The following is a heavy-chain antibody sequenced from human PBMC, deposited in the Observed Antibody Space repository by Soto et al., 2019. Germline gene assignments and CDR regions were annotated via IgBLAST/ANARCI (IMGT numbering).Heavy chain of an antibody. J-gene: IGHJ4*02. CDR3: AKIAEAVAGTVYGY. Sequence: GGSLRLSCAASGFTFSSYAMGWVRQAPGKGLEWVSAIGGGGGSTYNADFVKGRFTISRDNSKNTLYLQMNSLRAEDTAVYYCAKIAEAVAGTVYGYWGQGTLVNVSS. D-gene: IGHD6-19*01. V-gene: IGHV3-23*01. CDR1: GFTFSSYA. CDR2: IGGGGGST.